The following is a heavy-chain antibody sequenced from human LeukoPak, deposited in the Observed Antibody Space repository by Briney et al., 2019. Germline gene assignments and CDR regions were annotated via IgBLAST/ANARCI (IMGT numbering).Heavy chain of an antibody. J-gene: IGHJ3*02. CDR2: IWYDGSNK. D-gene: IGHD1-7*01. CDR1: GFTFRSYG. Sequence: GGSLRLSCAASGFTFRSYGMHWVRQAPGKGLEWVAVIWYDGSNKYYADSIEGRFSISRDNSKNTLYLQMHSLRAEDTAVYYCARDTGGALELRSTFDIWGQGTMVTVSS. V-gene: IGHV3-33*01. CDR3: ARDTGGALELRSTFDI.